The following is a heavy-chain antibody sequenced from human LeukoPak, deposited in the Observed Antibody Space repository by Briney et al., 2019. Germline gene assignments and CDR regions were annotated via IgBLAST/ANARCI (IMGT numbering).Heavy chain of an antibody. CDR3: ARPENIAAAGHFDG. Sequence: PSETLSLTCGVYGGHLRGHLWLGLVPPPGGRLEGIGEIHHSGSTNYNPSLKSRVTISVDTSKNQFSLKLSSVTAADTAVYYCARPENIAAAGHFDGWGQRTLV. CDR2: IHHSGST. CDR1: GGHLRGHL. D-gene: IGHD6-25*01. V-gene: IGHV4-34*01. J-gene: IGHJ4*02.